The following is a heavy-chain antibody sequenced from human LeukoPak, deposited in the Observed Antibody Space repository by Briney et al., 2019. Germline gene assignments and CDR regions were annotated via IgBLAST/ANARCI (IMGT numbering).Heavy chain of an antibody. Sequence: PGGSLRLSCAASGFTFSSYAMHWVRQAPGKGLEYVSAISSNGGSTYYANSVKGRFTISRDNSKNTLYLQMGSLRAEDMAVYYCARASRYCSGGSCPGYFDYWGQGTLVTVSS. V-gene: IGHV3-64*01. CDR1: GFTFSSYA. J-gene: IGHJ4*02. D-gene: IGHD2-15*01. CDR3: ARASRYCSGGSCPGYFDY. CDR2: ISSNGGST.